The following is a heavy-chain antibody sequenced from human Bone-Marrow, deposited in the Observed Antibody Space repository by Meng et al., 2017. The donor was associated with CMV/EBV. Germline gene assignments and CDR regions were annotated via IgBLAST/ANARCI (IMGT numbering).Heavy chain of an antibody. CDR3: AKAHYADPS. Sequence: GGSLRLSCAASGFTFSSYAMTWVRQAPGKGLEWVSAISAGGGSTFYADSVKGRYTISRDNSKDTLYLQMNSLRAEDTAIYYCAKAHYADPSWGQGTPVTVSS. CDR2: ISAGGGST. D-gene: IGHD4-17*01. CDR1: GFTFSSYA. V-gene: IGHV3-23*01. J-gene: IGHJ5*02.